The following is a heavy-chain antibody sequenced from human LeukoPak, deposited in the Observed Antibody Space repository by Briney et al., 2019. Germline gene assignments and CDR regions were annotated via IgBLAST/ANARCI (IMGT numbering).Heavy chain of an antibody. V-gene: IGHV3-7*01. D-gene: IGHD3-10*02. CDR1: GFTFSSYW. CDR3: ARDNYDRGGYFDY. Sequence: GGSLRLSCAASGFTFSSYWMSWVRQAPGKGLEWVANIKQDGSEKYYVDSVKARFTISRDNAKNSLYLQMNSLRAEDTAVYYCARDNYDRGGYFDYWGQGTLVTVSS. J-gene: IGHJ4*02. CDR2: IKQDGSEK.